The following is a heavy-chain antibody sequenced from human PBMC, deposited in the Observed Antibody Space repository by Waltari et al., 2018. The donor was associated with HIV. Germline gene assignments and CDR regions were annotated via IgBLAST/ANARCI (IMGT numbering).Heavy chain of an antibody. V-gene: IGHV4-39*07. D-gene: IGHD1-26*01. Sequence: QLQLQESGPGLVKPSETLSLTCTVSGGSISSSSYYWGWIRQPPGKGLEWIGSIYYSGSTYYNPSLKSRVTISVDTSKNQFSLKLSSVTAADTAVYYCACPRSAWEPRDAFDIWGQGTMVTVSS. CDR1: GGSISSSSYY. J-gene: IGHJ3*02. CDR2: IYYSGST. CDR3: ACPRSAWEPRDAFDI.